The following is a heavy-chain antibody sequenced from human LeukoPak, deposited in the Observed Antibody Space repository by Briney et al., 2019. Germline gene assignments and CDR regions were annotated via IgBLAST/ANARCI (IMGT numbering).Heavy chain of an antibody. CDR1: GFTFSSYA. Sequence: GSLRLSCAASGFTFSSYAMHWVRQAPGKGLEYVSAISSNGGSTYYANSVKGRFTISRDNSKNTLYLQMGSLRAEDMAVYYCARGTGKFVAVAAYWGQGTLVTVSS. D-gene: IGHD6-19*01. CDR2: ISSNGGST. J-gene: IGHJ4*02. V-gene: IGHV3-64*01. CDR3: ARGTGKFVAVAAY.